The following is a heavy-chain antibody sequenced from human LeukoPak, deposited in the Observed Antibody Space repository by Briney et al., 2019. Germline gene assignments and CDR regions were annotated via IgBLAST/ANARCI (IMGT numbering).Heavy chain of an antibody. D-gene: IGHD3-22*01. V-gene: IGHV4-39*01. Sequence: SETLSLTCTVSGGSISSSSYYWGWIRQPPGKGLEWIGSIYYSGSTYYNPSLKSRVTISVDTSKNQFSLKLSSVTAADTAVYYCARHTDTYYYDSSGYPDAFDIWGQGTMATVSS. CDR3: ARHTDTYYYDSSGYPDAFDI. CDR1: GGSISSSSYY. CDR2: IYYSGST. J-gene: IGHJ3*02.